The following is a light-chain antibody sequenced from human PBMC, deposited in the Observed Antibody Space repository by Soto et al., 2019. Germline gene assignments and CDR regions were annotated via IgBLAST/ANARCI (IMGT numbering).Light chain of an antibody. Sequence: QAVVTQPPSASATPGQRVTISCSGSSSNIGTNTVIWYQQLPGAAPKLLIYSDNQRPSGVPDRFAGSKSGTSASLAISGLQSEDEADYYCAAWDVSLVVFGGGTQLTVL. V-gene: IGLV1-44*01. CDR2: SDN. CDR1: SSNIGTNT. J-gene: IGLJ2*01. CDR3: AAWDVSLVV.